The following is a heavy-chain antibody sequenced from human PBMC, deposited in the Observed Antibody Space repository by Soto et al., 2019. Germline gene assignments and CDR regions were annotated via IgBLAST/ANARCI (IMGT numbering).Heavy chain of an antibody. Sequence: ASVKVSCKPSGYTFTSYGISWVRQAPGQGLEWMGWISAYNGNTNYAQKFQGRVTMTTDTSTSTAYMGLKSLRSDDTAVYYCARGGFSGYYPGLYGMDVWGQGTTVTVSS. CDR1: GYTFTSYG. D-gene: IGHD5-12*01. J-gene: IGHJ6*02. CDR3: ARGGFSGYYPGLYGMDV. CDR2: ISAYNGNT. V-gene: IGHV1-18*01.